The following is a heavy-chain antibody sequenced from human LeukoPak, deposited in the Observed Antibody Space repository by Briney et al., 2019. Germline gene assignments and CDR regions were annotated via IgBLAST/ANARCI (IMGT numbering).Heavy chain of an antibody. CDR1: AGSMRSHY. CDR2: IDYSGTT. CDR3: ARLLDNDSSGDPDTFDM. V-gene: IGHV4-59*11. D-gene: IGHD3-22*01. J-gene: IGHJ3*02. Sequence: PSETLSLTCSVCAGSMRSHYWSWIRQPPGQGQGGMGFIDYSGTTRYKSSLQSRVTISADTSKNQFSLKLTSVTAADTAVYYCARLLDNDSSGDPDTFDMWGQGPMVTVSS.